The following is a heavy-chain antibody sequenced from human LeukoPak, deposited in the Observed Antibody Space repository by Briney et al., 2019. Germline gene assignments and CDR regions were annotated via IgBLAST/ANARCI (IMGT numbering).Heavy chain of an antibody. V-gene: IGHV1-2*02. D-gene: IGHD3-3*01. J-gene: IGHJ4*02. CDR3: ARGEPPTAFFENFLDY. Sequence: ASVKLSCTTSGFTFTEYNLHWVRQTSGQGLEWLGWMNPNTGGSNYAQKFQGRVAMARDTSVNTAYLDLARLTSDDTAVYFCARGEPPTAFFENFLDYWGQGTLITVSS. CDR2: MNPNTGGS. CDR1: GFTFTEYN.